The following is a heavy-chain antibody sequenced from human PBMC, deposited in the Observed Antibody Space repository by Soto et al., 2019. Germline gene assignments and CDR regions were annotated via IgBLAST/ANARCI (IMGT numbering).Heavy chain of an antibody. CDR1: GGTFTHHL. V-gene: IGHV1-69*06. CDR3: ASGWGMTVTPTDS. Sequence: QVQLVQSGAEVKKPGSSVKVSCKASGGTFTHHLFSWVRQAPGQGLQYMGHIIPAFDSPDYAERFQDRVTITADKSTSTVHMELTSLTSDDTALYFCASGWGMTVTPTDSWGQGTPVTVSS. CDR2: IIPAFDSP. D-gene: IGHD4-17*01. J-gene: IGHJ4*02.